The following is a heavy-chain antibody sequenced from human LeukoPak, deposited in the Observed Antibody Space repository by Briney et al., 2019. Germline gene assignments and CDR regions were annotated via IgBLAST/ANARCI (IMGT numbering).Heavy chain of an antibody. CDR1: GGSISSSSYH. D-gene: IGHD2-21*02. V-gene: IGHV4-39*01. Sequence: PSETLSLTCTVPGGSISSSSYHWGWIRQPPGKGLEWIGSIYYSGSTYYNPSLKSRVTISVDTSKNQFSLKLSSVTAADTAVYYCARPGRRDYYFDYWGQGTLATVSS. J-gene: IGHJ4*02. CDR2: IYYSGST. CDR3: ARPGRRDYYFDY.